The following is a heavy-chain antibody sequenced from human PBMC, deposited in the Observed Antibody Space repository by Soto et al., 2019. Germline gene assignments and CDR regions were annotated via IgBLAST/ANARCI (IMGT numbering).Heavy chain of an antibody. D-gene: IGHD5-12*01. CDR2: IYSSGTT. Sequence: SETLSLTCTVSGGSISSGSYYWSWIRQLPGKGLEWIGYIYSSGTTYYNPSLKSRVTISVDTSKNHFSLNLSSVTAADTAVYYCARYGCAGDGYSYFDFWGQGTLVTVSS. J-gene: IGHJ4*02. CDR3: ARYGCAGDGYSYFDF. CDR1: GGSISSGSYY. V-gene: IGHV4-31*03.